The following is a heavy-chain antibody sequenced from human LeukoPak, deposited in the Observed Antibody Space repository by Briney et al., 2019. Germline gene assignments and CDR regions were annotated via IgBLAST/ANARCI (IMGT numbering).Heavy chain of an antibody. CDR1: GGSFSGYY. D-gene: IGHD3-9*01. V-gene: IGHV4-34*01. J-gene: IGHJ4*02. Sequence: PSETLSLTCTVYGGSFSGYYWSWIRQPPGKGLEWIGEINHSGSTNYNPSLKSRVTISVDTSRNQFSLKLSSVTAADTAVYYCARAPSDYDILTGYQYYFDYWGQGTLVTVSS. CDR2: INHSGST. CDR3: ARAPSDYDILTGYQYYFDY.